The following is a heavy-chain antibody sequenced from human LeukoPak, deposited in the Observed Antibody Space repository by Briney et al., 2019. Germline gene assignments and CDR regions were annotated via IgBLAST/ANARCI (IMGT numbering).Heavy chain of an antibody. V-gene: IGHV3-33*06. Sequence: GESLKISCAASGLTFSSYGMHWVRQAPGKGLEWVAVIWYDGSNKYYADSVKGRFTISRDNSKYTLYLQMNSLRAEDTAVYYCAKGAYYYDSSGYLGLDYWGQGTLVTVSS. CDR3: AKGAYYYDSSGYLGLDY. CDR2: IWYDGSNK. D-gene: IGHD3-22*01. CDR1: GLTFSSYG. J-gene: IGHJ4*02.